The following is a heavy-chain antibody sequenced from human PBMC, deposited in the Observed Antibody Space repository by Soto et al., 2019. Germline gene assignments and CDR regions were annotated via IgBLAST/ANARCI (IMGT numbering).Heavy chain of an antibody. CDR1: GYTFSNYG. CDR2: ISLYSDGT. D-gene: IGHD2-2*01. Sequence: SVKVSCNTSGYTFSNYGITWVRQAPGQPLEWLGWISLYSDGTNYAQKFQGRVSMTTDTSTTTAYMELRSLRYDDTAVYYCARVVPGAEAWFGPWGQGTLVTVSS. CDR3: ARVVPGAEAWFGP. J-gene: IGHJ5*02. V-gene: IGHV1-18*01.